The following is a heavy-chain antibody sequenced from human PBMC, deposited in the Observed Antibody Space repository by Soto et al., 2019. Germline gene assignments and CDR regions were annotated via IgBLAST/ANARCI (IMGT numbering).Heavy chain of an antibody. D-gene: IGHD3-3*01. CDR2: ISAYNGNT. CDR3: ARESNYYDFWSGYIGGYYGMDV. CDR1: GYTFTSYG. V-gene: IGHV1-18*01. J-gene: IGHJ6*02. Sequence: QVQLVQSGAEVKKPGASVKVSCKASGYTFTSYGISWVRQAPGQGLEWMGWISAYNGNTNYAQKLQGRVTMTTDTSTSTAYMELRSLRSDDTAVYYCARESNYYDFWSGYIGGYYGMDVWGQGTTVTVSS.